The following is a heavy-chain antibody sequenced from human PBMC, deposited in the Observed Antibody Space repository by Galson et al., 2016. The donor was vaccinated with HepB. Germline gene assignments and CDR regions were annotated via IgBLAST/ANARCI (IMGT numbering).Heavy chain of an antibody. J-gene: IGHJ6*02. Sequence: SETLSLTCNVSGYSISSGHRWSWIRQPPGKGLEWIGTIYYSGSTYYNPSLKSRVTLSADTSQNQFSLMLSTLTAADTAVYYCARSRGTYLAYYGMDVWGQGTTVTVSS. D-gene: IGHD3-10*01. CDR1: GYSISSGHR. CDR2: IYYSGST. V-gene: IGHV4-38-2*02. CDR3: ARSRGTYLAYYGMDV.